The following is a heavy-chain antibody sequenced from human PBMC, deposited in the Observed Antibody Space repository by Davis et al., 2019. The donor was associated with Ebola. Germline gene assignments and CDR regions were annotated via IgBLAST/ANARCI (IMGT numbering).Heavy chain of an antibody. D-gene: IGHD4-17*01. V-gene: IGHV1-8*01. Sequence: ASVKVSCKASGYTFTSYDINWVRQATGQGLEWMGRMNPNSGYTGYAQKFQGRVTITRDTSASTAYMELSSLRSEDTAVYYCARLFYGDIDYWGQGTLVTVSS. CDR3: ARLFYGDIDY. CDR1: GYTFTSYD. J-gene: IGHJ4*02. CDR2: MNPNSGYT.